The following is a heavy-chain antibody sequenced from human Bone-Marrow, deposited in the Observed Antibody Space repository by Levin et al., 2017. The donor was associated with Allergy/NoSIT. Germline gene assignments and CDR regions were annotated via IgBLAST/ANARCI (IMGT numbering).Heavy chain of an antibody. D-gene: IGHD6-13*01. CDR3: AKGLSTYLAAVDH. CDR2: ISWNSGSI. CDR1: GITFDDYA. Sequence: SLKISCAGSGITFDDYAMYWVRQAPGKGLEWVSGISWNSGSIGYADSVKGRFTVSRDNAKNSLYLQMNSLRAEDTALYYCAKGLSTYLAAVDHWGQGTLVTVSS. J-gene: IGHJ4*02. V-gene: IGHV3-9*01.